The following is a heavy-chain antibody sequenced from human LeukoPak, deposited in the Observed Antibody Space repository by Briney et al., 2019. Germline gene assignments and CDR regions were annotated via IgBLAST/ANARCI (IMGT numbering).Heavy chain of an antibody. J-gene: IGHJ4*02. V-gene: IGHV3-64D*06. D-gene: IGHD1-26*01. CDR1: GFRFSDYS. Sequence: PGGSLRLSCSASGFRFSDYSMHWVRQAPGRGLEYVSAIRSNGGGTNYADSVKGRFTISRDNSKNTLYLQMSSLRAEDTALYYCARGLSSGSYWGQGTLVTVSS. CDR3: ARGLSSGSY. CDR2: IRSNGGGT.